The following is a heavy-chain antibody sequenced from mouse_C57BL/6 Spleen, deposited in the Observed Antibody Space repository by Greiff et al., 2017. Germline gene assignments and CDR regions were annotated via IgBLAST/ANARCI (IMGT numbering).Heavy chain of an antibody. Sequence: QVQLQQSGAELVRPGASVTLSCKASGYTFTDYEMHWVKQTPVHGLEWIGAIDPETGGTAYNQKFKGKAILTAAKSSSTAYMELRILTSEDSAVYYCTRSQGGFFDYWGQGTTLTVSS. V-gene: IGHV1-15*01. CDR2: IDPETGGT. CDR1: GYTFTDYE. J-gene: IGHJ2*01. CDR3: TRSQGGFFDY.